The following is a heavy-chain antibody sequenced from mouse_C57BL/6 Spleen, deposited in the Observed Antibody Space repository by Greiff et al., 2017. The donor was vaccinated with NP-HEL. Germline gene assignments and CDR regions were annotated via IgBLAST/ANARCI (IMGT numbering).Heavy chain of an antibody. V-gene: IGHV1-64*01. CDR3: ARSHYAMDY. CDR2: IHPNSGST. CDR1: GYTFTSYW. Sequence: QVQLQQPGAELVKPGASVKLSCKASGYTFTSYWMHWVKQRPGQGLEWIGMIHPNSGSTNYTEKYKSKATLTVDKPSSTAYMQLCSLTSEDSAVSYCARSHYAMDYWGQGTSVTVSS. J-gene: IGHJ4*01.